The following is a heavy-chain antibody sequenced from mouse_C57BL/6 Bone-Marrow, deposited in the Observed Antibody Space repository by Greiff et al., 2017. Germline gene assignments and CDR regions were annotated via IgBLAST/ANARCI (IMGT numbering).Heavy chain of an antibody. Sequence: VQLQESGPELVKPGASVKISCKASGYAFSSSWMNWVKQRPGKGLEWIGRIYPGDGDTNYNGKFKGKATLTADKSSSTAYMQLSSLTSEDSAVXFCAIYDLCAYWGQGTLVTVSA. V-gene: IGHV1-82*01. CDR3: AIYDLCAY. CDR1: GYAFSSSW. D-gene: IGHD2-3*01. CDR2: IYPGDGDT. J-gene: IGHJ3*01.